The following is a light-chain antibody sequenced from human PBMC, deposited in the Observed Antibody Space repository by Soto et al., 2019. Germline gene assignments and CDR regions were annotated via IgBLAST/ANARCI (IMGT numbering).Light chain of an antibody. CDR3: QQFDGSGPAFT. Sequence: ESLLTQSPGTLSLSPGERATLSCRASQTVNSRHLNWYQHKPGQAPRLLIYGASIRAAGIPDRFSGSRSGADFSLTITRLEPEDSAVYYCQQFDGSGPAFTFGQGTKLEI. V-gene: IGKV3-20*01. CDR1: QTVNSRH. J-gene: IGKJ2*01. CDR2: GAS.